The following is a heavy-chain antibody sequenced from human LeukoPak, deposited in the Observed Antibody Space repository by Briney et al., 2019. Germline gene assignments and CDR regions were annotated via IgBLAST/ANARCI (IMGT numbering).Heavy chain of an antibody. V-gene: IGHV3-30*02. CDR3: AREVTPYY. J-gene: IGHJ4*02. D-gene: IGHD4-23*01. Sequence: GGSLRLSCAASGFTFSSYGMHWVRQAPGKGLEWVAFIRYDGSNKYYADSVKGRFTISRDNSKNSLFLQMNSLRAEDTAVYYCAREVTPYYWGQGTLVTVSS. CDR1: GFTFSSYG. CDR2: IRYDGSNK.